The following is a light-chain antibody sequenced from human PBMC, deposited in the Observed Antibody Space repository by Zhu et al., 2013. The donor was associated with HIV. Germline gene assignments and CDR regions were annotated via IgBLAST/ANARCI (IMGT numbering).Light chain of an antibody. J-gene: IGKJ2*01. V-gene: IGKV3-20*01. CDR3: QQYGTSPYT. Sequence: EIVLTQSPGTLSLSPGERATLSCRASQSITSSYLAWYQQKPGQAPRLLFYTTSTRATGIPDRFSGSGSGTDFTLTTSRLEPEDFAVYYCQQYGTSPYTFGQGTKLEIK. CDR2: TTS. CDR1: QSITSSY.